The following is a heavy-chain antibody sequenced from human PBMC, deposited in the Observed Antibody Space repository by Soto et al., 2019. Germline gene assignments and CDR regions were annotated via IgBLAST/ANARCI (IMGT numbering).Heavy chain of an antibody. CDR2: ISGSGGRT. CDR3: AKAGDYHGSESYFPLDY. D-gene: IGHD3-10*01. Sequence: EVQLLESGGVLVQPGGSLRLSCASGFTFSTYAMTWVRQAPGKGLEWVSSISGSGGRTYYADSVKGRFTISRDNSKNTLYLQTNSLRAEDTAVYYCAKAGDYHGSESYFPLDYWGQGTLVPVSS. J-gene: IGHJ4*02. CDR1: GFTFSTYA. V-gene: IGHV3-23*01.